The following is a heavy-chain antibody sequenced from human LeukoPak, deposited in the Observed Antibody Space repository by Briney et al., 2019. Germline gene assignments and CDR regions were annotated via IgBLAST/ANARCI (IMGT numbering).Heavy chain of an antibody. CDR1: GFTFDDYA. J-gene: IGHJ4*02. Sequence: PGRSLRLSCAASGFTFDDYAMHWVRQAPGKGLEWVSGISWNSGSIGYADSVKGRFTISRDSAKNMLYLQMNDVRAEDTAIYYCAGAPETGHWGQGTLVTVSS. V-gene: IGHV3-9*01. CDR2: ISWNSGSI. D-gene: IGHD5-24*01. CDR3: AGAPETGH.